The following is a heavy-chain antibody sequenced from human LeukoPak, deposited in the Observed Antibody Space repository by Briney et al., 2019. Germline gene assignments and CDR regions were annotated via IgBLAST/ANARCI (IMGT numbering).Heavy chain of an antibody. Sequence: RTGGSLRLSCAASGFTFSSYSMNWVRQAPGKGLEWVSSISSSSSYIYYADSVKGRFTISRDNAKNSLYLQMNSLRAEDTAVYYCARDHCSSTSCYVYYYYGMDVWGQGTTVTVSS. V-gene: IGHV3-21*01. CDR2: ISSSSSYI. D-gene: IGHD2-2*01. J-gene: IGHJ6*02. CDR3: ARDHCSSTSCYVYYYYGMDV. CDR1: GFTFSSYS.